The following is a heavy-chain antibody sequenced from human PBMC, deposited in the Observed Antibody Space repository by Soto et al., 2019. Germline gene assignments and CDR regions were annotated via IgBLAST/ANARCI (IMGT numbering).Heavy chain of an antibody. CDR2: INRGGRT. J-gene: IGHJ4*02. V-gene: IGHV4-34*01. D-gene: IGHD1-26*01. CDR1: GGSFSGHY. Sequence: SETLSLTCAVDGGSFSGHYWTWIRQVPGKGLEWIGEINRGGRTNHNPSLKSRVTISVDTSKNQFSLKLISVTAADTAVYYCARIDSVSGIYYFDYWGQGTLVTVSS. CDR3: ARIDSVSGIYYFDY.